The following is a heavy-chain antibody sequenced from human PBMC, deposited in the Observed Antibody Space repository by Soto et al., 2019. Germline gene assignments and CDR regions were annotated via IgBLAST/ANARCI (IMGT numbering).Heavy chain of an antibody. Sequence: QVQLQESGPGLVKPSQTLSLTCTVSGGSISTGGYYWNWIRQHPGKGLEWIGYFYYSGSTDYNPSLKSRVTITVNTSKNQFSLKLSSVTAADTAVYYCARSVFPWGQGTLVTVSS. CDR1: GGSISTGGYY. CDR3: ARSVFP. CDR2: FYYSGST. J-gene: IGHJ5*02. V-gene: IGHV4-31*03.